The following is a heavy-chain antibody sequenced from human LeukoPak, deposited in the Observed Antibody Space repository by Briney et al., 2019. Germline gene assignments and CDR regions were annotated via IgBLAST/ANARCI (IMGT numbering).Heavy chain of an antibody. CDR2: ISGSGGST. CDR1: GFTFSSYA. J-gene: IGHJ4*02. CDR3: ASRYYDILTGYKYFDY. D-gene: IGHD3-9*01. V-gene: IGHV3-23*01. Sequence: GGSLRLSCAASGFTFSSYAMSWVRQAPGKGLEWVSAISGSGGSTYYADSVKGRFTISRDNSKNTLYLQMNSLRAEDTAVYYCASRYYDILTGYKYFDYWGQGTLVTVSS.